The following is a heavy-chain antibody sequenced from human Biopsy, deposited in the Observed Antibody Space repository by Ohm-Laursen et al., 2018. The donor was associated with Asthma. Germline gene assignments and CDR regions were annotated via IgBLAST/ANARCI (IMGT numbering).Heavy chain of an antibody. J-gene: IGHJ4*02. V-gene: IGHV4-39*07. CDR2: ICKSGQV. D-gene: IGHD2-21*02. Sequence: TLSLTCTVSGGSISSNFYYWGWIRQPPGKGLEWIGNICKSGQVYYNPSLKSRVTISIDASKNQFSLKLTSVTAADTAVYYCARGVDRVTGPLDHFDSWGQGTLVTVSS. CDR3: ARGVDRVTGPLDHFDS. CDR1: GGSISSNFYY.